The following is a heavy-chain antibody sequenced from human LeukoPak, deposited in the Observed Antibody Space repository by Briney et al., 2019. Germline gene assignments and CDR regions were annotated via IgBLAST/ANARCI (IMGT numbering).Heavy chain of an antibody. CDR1: GFTFSSYW. CDR2: IKQDGSEK. D-gene: IGHD1-26*01. CDR3: ARDGEIVGATVDYYYYMDV. J-gene: IGHJ6*03. V-gene: IGHV3-7*01. Sequence: PGGSLRLSCAASGFTFSSYWMSWVRQAPGKGLEWVANIKQDGSEKYYVDSVKGRFTISRDNAKNSLYLQMNSLRAEDTAVYYCARDGEIVGATVDYYYYMDVWGKGTTVTVSS.